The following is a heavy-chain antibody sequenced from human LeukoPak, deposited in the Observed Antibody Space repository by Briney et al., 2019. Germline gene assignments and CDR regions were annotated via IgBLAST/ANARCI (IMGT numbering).Heavy chain of an antibody. Sequence: SETLSLTCTGSGGSIRGYYWSWVRQPPGKGLEWIGYIYYSGSTNYNPSLKSRVTMSVDTSKNQFSVKLSSVTTADTAVYYCARHDMDVAGGGLDYFDHWGQGNLVTVSS. CDR1: GGSIRGYY. J-gene: IGHJ4*02. V-gene: IGHV4-59*08. CDR2: IYYSGST. CDR3: ARHDMDVAGGGLDYFDH. D-gene: IGHD1-26*01.